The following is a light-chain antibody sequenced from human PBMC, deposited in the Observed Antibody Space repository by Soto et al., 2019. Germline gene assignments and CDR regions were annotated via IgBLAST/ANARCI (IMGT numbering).Light chain of an antibody. J-gene: IGKJ5*01. CDR1: QNINNY. V-gene: IGKV1-33*01. Sequence: DIQVTQSPSSVSASVGDRVTITCQASQNINNYLNWYQQKPGRAPKLLIYDASNLEAGAPSRLRGSGSGTDFTFTIRRLQPEDIATYYCQQYENLPTFGQGTRLEIK. CDR3: QQYENLPT. CDR2: DAS.